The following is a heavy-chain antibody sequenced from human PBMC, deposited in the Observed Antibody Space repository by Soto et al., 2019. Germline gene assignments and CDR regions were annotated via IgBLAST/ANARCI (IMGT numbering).Heavy chain of an antibody. CDR3: ARGYYDSSGYYLVDY. Sequence: GGSLRLSCAASGITFSSYGMHWVRQAPCKGLEWVAVIWYDGSNKYYADSVKGRFTISRDNSKNTLYLQMNSLRAEDTAVYYCARGYYDSSGYYLVDYWGQGTLVTVST. D-gene: IGHD3-22*01. CDR1: GITFSSYG. CDR2: IWYDGSNK. J-gene: IGHJ4*02. V-gene: IGHV3-33*01.